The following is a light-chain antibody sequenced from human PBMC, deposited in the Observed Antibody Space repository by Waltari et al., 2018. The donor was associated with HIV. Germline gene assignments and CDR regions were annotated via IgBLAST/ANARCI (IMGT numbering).Light chain of an antibody. CDR1: KLGDTY. CDR3: QAWDSSSAVV. V-gene: IGLV3-1*01. Sequence: SYELTQPPSVSVSPVQTASITCSGDKLGDTYASWYQQKPGQSPVLVIYQNSKRPSGIPERFSGSNSGDTATLTISGTQAVDEADYYCQAWDSSSAVVFGGGTKLTVL. CDR2: QNS. J-gene: IGLJ2*01.